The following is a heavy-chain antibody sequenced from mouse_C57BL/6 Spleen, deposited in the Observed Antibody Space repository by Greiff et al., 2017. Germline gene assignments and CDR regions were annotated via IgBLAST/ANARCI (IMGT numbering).Heavy chain of an antibody. CDR3: AKNDGYDGVFDY. J-gene: IGHJ2*01. CDR1: GFSFTSYG. Sequence: VQLQQSGPGLVQPSQCLSITCTVSGFSFTSYGVHWVRQSPGKGLEWLGVIWRGGSTDYNAAFMSRLSITKDNSKSQVFFKMNSLQADDTAIYYCAKNDGYDGVFDYWGQGTTLTVSS. D-gene: IGHD2-2*01. CDR2: IWRGGST. V-gene: IGHV2-5*01.